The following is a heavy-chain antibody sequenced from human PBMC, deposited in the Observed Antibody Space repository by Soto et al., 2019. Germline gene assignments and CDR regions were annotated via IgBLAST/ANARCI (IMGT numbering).Heavy chain of an antibody. V-gene: IGHV3-30*18. Sequence: PVGSLRLSCAASGFTFSSYGMHWVRQAPGKGLEWVAVISYDGSNKYYADSVKGRFTISRDNSKNTLYLQMNSLRAEDTAVYYCAKPGNSSGYRRASEFQHWGQGTLVTVSS. CDR2: ISYDGSNK. CDR1: GFTFSSYG. CDR3: AKPGNSSGYRRASEFQH. J-gene: IGHJ1*01. D-gene: IGHD3-22*01.